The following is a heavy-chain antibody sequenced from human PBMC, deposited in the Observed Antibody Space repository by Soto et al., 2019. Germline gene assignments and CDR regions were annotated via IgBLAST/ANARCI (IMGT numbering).Heavy chain of an antibody. CDR3: ARVRIVVVVAATGRGIWFDP. Sequence: SETLSLTCTVSGGSISSGGYYWSWIRQHPGKGLEWIGYIYYSGSTYYNPSLKSRVTISVDTSKNQFSLKLSSVTAADTAVYYCARVRIVVVVAATGRGIWFDPWGQGTLVTVSS. V-gene: IGHV4-31*03. J-gene: IGHJ5*02. CDR1: GGSISSGGYY. D-gene: IGHD2-15*01. CDR2: IYYSGST.